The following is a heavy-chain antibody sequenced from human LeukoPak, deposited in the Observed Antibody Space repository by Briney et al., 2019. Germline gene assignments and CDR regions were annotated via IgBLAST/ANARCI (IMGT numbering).Heavy chain of an antibody. CDR2: IKQDGSEK. D-gene: IGHD5-18*01. CDR1: GFTFSSYW. Sequence: GGSLRLSCAASGFTFSSYWMSWVCQAPGKGLEWVANIKQDGSEKYYEDSVKGRFTISRDNAKNSLYLQMNSLRAEDTAVYYCARDVEYSYGYEYYYYGMDVWGQGTTVTVSS. CDR3: ARDVEYSYGYEYYYYGMDV. V-gene: IGHV3-7*01. J-gene: IGHJ6*02.